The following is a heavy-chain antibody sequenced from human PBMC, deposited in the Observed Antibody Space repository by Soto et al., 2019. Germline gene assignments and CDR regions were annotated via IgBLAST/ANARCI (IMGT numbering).Heavy chain of an antibody. Sequence: QVQLVQSGAEVKKPGSSVKVSCKASGGTFSSYAITWVRQAPGQGLEWMGGIIPIFCTANYTQKFQGRVQITADEPMTTAYMELSSLRSEDTAVDYCARDFPSSSSDPWGQGTLVTVSS. CDR3: ARDFPSSSSDP. V-gene: IGHV1-69*01. J-gene: IGHJ5*02. CDR2: IIPIFCTA. CDR1: GGTFSSYA.